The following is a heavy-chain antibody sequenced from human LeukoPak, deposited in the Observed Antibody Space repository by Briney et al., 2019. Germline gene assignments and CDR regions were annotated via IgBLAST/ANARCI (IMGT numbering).Heavy chain of an antibody. Sequence: GGSLRLSCAASGFTFSSYAMSWARQAPGKGLEWVSAISNSGSSTFYADSVKGRFTISRDNSKNTLYLQMNSLRAEDTAAYHCAKGRNEDGDAALNYWGQGTLVTVSS. CDR3: AKGRNEDGDAALNY. D-gene: IGHD4-17*01. J-gene: IGHJ4*02. CDR2: ISNSGSST. CDR1: GFTFSSYA. V-gene: IGHV3-23*01.